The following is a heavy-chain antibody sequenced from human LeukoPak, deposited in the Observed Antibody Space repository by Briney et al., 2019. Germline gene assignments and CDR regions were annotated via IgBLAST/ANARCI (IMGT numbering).Heavy chain of an antibody. Sequence: SETLSLTCAVSGGSISSGGYYWSWIRQPPGKGLEWIGYIYHSGSTYYNPSLKSRVTISVDRSKNQFSLKLSSVTAADTAVYYCARVNYYYGMDVWGQGTTVTVSS. CDR2: IYHSGST. V-gene: IGHV4-30-2*01. CDR3: ARVNYYYGMDV. CDR1: GGSISSGGYY. J-gene: IGHJ6*02.